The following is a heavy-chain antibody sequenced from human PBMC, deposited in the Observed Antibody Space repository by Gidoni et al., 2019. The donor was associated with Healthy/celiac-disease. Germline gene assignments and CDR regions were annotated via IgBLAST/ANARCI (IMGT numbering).Heavy chain of an antibody. CDR2: INPSGGST. CDR3: ARTGGYSYGHSSHGMDV. Sequence: GQGLEWMGIINPSGGSTSYAQKFQGRVTMTRDTSTSTVYMELSSLRSEDTAVYYCARTGGYSYGHSSHGMDVWGQGTTVTVSS. D-gene: IGHD5-18*01. V-gene: IGHV1-46*01. J-gene: IGHJ6*02.